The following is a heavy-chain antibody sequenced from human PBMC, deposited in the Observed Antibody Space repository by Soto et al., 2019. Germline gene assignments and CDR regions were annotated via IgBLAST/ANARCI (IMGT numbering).Heavy chain of an antibody. D-gene: IGHD5-18*01. CDR2: INPSGGST. CDR1: GGTFSSYA. Sequence: QVQLVQSGAEVKKPGSSVKVSCKASGGTFSSYAISWVRQAPGQGLEWMGIINPSGGSTSYAQKFQGRVTMTRDTSTSTVYMELSSLRSEDTAVYYCARDTSYGYVEWFDPWGQGTLVTVSS. J-gene: IGHJ5*02. CDR3: ARDTSYGYVEWFDP. V-gene: IGHV1-46*01.